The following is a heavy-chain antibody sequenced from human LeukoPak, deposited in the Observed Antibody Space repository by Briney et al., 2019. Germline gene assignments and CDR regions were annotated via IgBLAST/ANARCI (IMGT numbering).Heavy chain of an antibody. V-gene: IGHV3-30*02. CDR2: VRNDGTTK. J-gene: IGHJ4*02. CDR1: GFTFSSYG. CDR3: ASRIATSFEY. Sequence: GGSLRLSCAASGFTFSSYGMHWVRQAPGKGLEWVAFVRNDGTTKYYAESVKGRSTISRDDSKNTLYLHVSSLRAEDTAVYYCASRIATSFEYWGPGTLVTASS. D-gene: IGHD6-13*01.